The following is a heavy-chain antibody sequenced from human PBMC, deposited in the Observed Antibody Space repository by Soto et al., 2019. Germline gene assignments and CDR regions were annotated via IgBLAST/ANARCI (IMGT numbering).Heavy chain of an antibody. CDR1: GYTFSTYY. CDR2: INPSGGST. V-gene: IGHV1-46*01. CDR3: ARYDYDGYYFDY. Sequence: QVQLVQSGAEVKKPGASVKVSCKASGYTFSTYYMHWVRQAPGQGYEWMGIINPSGGSTTYAQKFQGRVTMTRDTSTTTGYMELSSLKSEDTAVYYCARYDYDGYYFDYWGQGTLFTVSS. J-gene: IGHJ4*02. D-gene: IGHD4-17*01.